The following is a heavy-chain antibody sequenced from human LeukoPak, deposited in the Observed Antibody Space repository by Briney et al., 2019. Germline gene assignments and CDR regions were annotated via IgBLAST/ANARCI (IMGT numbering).Heavy chain of an antibody. J-gene: IGHJ5*02. CDR3: AKHLRDYYDSSGYYPNWFDP. CDR2: VSSSSSTI. CDR1: GFTLSSYS. Sequence: GGSLRLSCAASGFTLSSYSMNWVRQAPGKGLEWVSYVSSSSSTIYYADSVKGRFTISRDNSKKTLYLQMNSLRAEDTAVYYCAKHLRDYYDSSGYYPNWFDPWGQGTLVTVSS. D-gene: IGHD3-22*01. V-gene: IGHV3-48*01.